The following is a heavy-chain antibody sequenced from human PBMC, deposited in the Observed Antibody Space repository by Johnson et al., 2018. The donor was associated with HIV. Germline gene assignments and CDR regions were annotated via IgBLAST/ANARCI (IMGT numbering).Heavy chain of an antibody. J-gene: IGHJ3*01. D-gene: IGHD1-14*01. CDR3: ARDSEEQVGDAIDR. Sequence: VQLMESGGGVVRPGGSLRLSCAASGFTFDDYGMSWVRQGPGKGLEWVSGINWNGGSTGYADSVKGRFTISRDNAKNSLYLQVNSLRAGDTALYYCARDSEEQVGDAIDRWGRGTMVTVSS. CDR1: GFTFDDYG. CDR2: INWNGGST. V-gene: IGHV3-20*04.